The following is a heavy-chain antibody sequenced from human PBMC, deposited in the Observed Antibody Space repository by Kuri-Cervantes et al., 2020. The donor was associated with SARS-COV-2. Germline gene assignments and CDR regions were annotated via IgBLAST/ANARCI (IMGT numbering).Heavy chain of an antibody. CDR1: GFTFSSYA. Sequence: GESLKISCAASGFTFSSYAMSWVRQAPGKGLEWAAVISYDGSNKYYADSVKGRFTISRDNSKNTLYLQMNSLRAEDTAVYYCAKAMSSPGAFDIWGQGTMVTVSS. CDR2: ISYDGSNK. V-gene: IGHV3-30*18. CDR3: AKAMSSPGAFDI. D-gene: IGHD2-2*01. J-gene: IGHJ3*02.